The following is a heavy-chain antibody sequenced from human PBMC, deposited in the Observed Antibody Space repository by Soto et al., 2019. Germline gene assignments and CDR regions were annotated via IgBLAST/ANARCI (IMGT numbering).Heavy chain of an antibody. J-gene: IGHJ4*02. D-gene: IGHD3-16*01. CDR3: ESGSRLGGDDY. V-gene: IGHV4-31*03. CDR1: GGSISTGGYY. CDR2: IYYSGST. Sequence: TLSLTCSVSGGSISTGGYYWSWIRQHPGKGLEWIGYIYYSGSTYYNPSLKSRVTMSVDTSKNQFSLKLSSVTAADMAVYYCESGSRLGGDDYWGQGTLVTASS.